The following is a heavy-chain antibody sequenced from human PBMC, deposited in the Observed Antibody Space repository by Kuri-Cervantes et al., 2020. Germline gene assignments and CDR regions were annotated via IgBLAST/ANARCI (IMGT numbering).Heavy chain of an antibody. CDR1: GFSFSTYW. V-gene: IGHV3-74*01. CDR3: ARTQSRWQTNYFDN. CDR2: INTDGYST. Sequence: GESLKISCAASGFSFSTYWMHWVRQGPGKGPVWVAHINTDGYSTTYADSVKGRFTISRDNAKNTLYLQMTGLRAEDTAVYYCARTQSRWQTNYFDNWGQGILVTVSS. J-gene: IGHJ4*02. D-gene: IGHD4-23*01.